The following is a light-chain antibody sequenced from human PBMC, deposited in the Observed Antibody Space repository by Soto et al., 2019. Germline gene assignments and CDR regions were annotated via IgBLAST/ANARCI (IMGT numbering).Light chain of an antibody. J-gene: IGKJ1*01. Sequence: VVTQSPATLSVLPGETATLSCRASQSVSSDLAWYQQRPGQAPRLLIYGASTRATGIPARFRGSGSGTEFRLTISSLQSEDFATYYCQQYNTWPPKMAFGRGTKVEIK. CDR2: GAS. V-gene: IGKV3-15*01. CDR1: QSVSSD. CDR3: QQYNTWPPKMA.